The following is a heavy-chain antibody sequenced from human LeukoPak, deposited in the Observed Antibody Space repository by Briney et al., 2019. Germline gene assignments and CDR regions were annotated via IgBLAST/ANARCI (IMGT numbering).Heavy chain of an antibody. Sequence: GGSLRLSCAASGFTFSSYWMHWVRQAPGKGLVWVSRINTDGSSTSYADSVKGRFTISRDNSKNTLYLQMNSLRAEDTAVYYCARDYGDYYYYYGMDVWGQGTTVTVSS. V-gene: IGHV3-74*01. D-gene: IGHD4-17*01. J-gene: IGHJ6*02. CDR3: ARDYGDYYYYYGMDV. CDR2: INTDGSST. CDR1: GFTFSSYW.